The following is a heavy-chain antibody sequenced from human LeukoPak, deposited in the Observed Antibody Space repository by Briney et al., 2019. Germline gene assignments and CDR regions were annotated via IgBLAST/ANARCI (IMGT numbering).Heavy chain of an antibody. J-gene: IGHJ6*03. CDR2: ISSSSSYI. Sequence: GGSLRLSCAASGFTFSSYSMDWVRQAPGKGLEWVSSISSSSSYIYYADSVKGRFTISRDNAKNSLYLQMNSLRAEDTAVYYCARGLGIYYYYMDVWGKGTTVTVSS. V-gene: IGHV3-21*01. CDR3: ARGLGIYYYYMDV. D-gene: IGHD1-14*01. CDR1: GFTFSSYS.